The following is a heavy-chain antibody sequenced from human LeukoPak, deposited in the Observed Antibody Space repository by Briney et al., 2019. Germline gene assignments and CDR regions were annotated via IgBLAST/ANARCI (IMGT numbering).Heavy chain of an antibody. J-gene: IGHJ4*02. V-gene: IGHV1-2*02. CDR3: ARGGYSGTEKPNDY. CDR2: INPNSGGT. D-gene: IGHD1-26*01. Sequence: EASVKVSCTASGYTFSGYYMHWVRQAPGQGLEWMGWINPNSGGTYYTQKFQGRVTMTRDTSISTAYMELSSLRSDDTAVYYCARGGYSGTEKPNDYWGQGTLVTVSS. CDR1: GYTFSGYY.